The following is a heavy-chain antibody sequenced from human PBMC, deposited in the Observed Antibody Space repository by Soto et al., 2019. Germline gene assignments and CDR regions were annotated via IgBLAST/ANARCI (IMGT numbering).Heavy chain of an antibody. CDR3: ANLVVPAATDYYYYGMDV. V-gene: IGHV3-23*01. J-gene: IGHJ6*02. Sequence: GGSLRLSCAASGFTFSSYAMSWVRQAPGKGLEWVSAISGSGGSTYYADSVKGRFTISRDNSKNTLYLQMNNLRAEDTAVYYCANLVVPAATDYYYYGMDVWGQGTTVTVSS. D-gene: IGHD2-2*01. CDR2: ISGSGGST. CDR1: GFTFSSYA.